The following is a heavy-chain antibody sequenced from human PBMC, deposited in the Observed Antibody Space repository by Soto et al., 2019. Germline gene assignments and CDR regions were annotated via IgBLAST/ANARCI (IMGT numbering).Heavy chain of an antibody. CDR1: GGSVSSGSFY. Sequence: KLRETLSLTCTVSGGSVSSGSFYWIWIRLPPGKGLEWIGYFYDSGSTNYNPSLRSRVTMSVDTSKNQFSLKLSSVTAADTAVYYCAASAPPATNYYYAMDVWGQGTTVTVSS. D-gene: IGHD5-12*01. J-gene: IGHJ6*02. CDR3: AASAPPATNYYYAMDV. V-gene: IGHV4-61*01. CDR2: FYDSGST.